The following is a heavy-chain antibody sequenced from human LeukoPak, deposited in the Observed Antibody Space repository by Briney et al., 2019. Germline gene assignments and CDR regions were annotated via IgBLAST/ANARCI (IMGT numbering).Heavy chain of an antibody. J-gene: IGHJ4*02. V-gene: IGHV3-53*01. Sequence: GGSLRLSCAASGFTVSSNYMSWVRQAPGKGLEWVSVIYSGGSTYYADSVKGRFTISRDNSKNTLYLQMNSLRAEDTAVYYCAREEGYCSGGSCFFDYWGQGTLVTVSS. CDR1: GFTVSSNY. D-gene: IGHD2-15*01. CDR2: IYSGGST. CDR3: AREEGYCSGGSCFFDY.